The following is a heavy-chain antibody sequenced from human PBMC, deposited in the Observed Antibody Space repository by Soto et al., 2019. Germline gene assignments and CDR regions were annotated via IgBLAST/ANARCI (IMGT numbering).Heavy chain of an antibody. D-gene: IGHD5-18*01. Sequence: VAAVKVSCKASGGSFTYTLSWVRQAPGQGLEWMGGIIPIFGTTNYAQKFQGRVTITADESTKTAYMELSTLRSEDTAVYYCARVHSHGTYGMDVWGQGTTVTVSS. J-gene: IGHJ6*02. CDR1: GGSFTYT. CDR2: IIPIFGTT. CDR3: ARVHSHGTYGMDV. V-gene: IGHV1-69*13.